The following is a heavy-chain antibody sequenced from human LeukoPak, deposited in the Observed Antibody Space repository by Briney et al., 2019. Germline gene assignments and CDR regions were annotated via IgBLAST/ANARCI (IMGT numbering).Heavy chain of an antibody. CDR1: GFTFSSYA. V-gene: IGHV3-23*01. J-gene: IGHJ4*02. CDR2: ISGSGGST. CDR3: ARVFGIKGYFDY. Sequence: PGGSLRLSCAASGFTFSSYAMSWVRQAPGKGLEWVSAISGSGGSTYYADSVKGRFTISRDDAKNSLHLQMNSLRAEDTAVYYCARVFGIKGYFDYWGQGTLVTVSS. D-gene: IGHD1-14*01.